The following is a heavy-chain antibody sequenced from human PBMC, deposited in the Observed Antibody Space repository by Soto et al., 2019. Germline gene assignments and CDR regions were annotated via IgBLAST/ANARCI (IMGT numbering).Heavy chain of an antibody. CDR1: GGSISSGNYF. Sequence: SETLSLTCTVSGGSISSGNYFWGWIRQHPGKGLEWIAYMSYSGTTHYNPSLRTRVIVSLDTPMNQFSLKLSSVTAADTAVYYCARAVVITFGGVAWFDPWGQGTLVTVSS. CDR2: MSYSGTT. J-gene: IGHJ5*02. CDR3: ARAVVITFGGVAWFDP. V-gene: IGHV4-30-4*08. D-gene: IGHD3-16*01.